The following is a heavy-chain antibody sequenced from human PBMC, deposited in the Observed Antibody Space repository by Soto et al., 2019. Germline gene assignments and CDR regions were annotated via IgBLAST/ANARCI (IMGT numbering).Heavy chain of an antibody. CDR1: GFTGSSNY. V-gene: IGHV3-66*01. CDR3: ARVSGLGYCGSTRCSDVAFDI. Sequence: HPGGSLRLSCAASGFTGSSNYMSWVRQAPGKGLEWVSVIYSGGSTYYADSVKGRFTISRDNSKNTLYLQMNSLRAEDTAVYYCARVSGLGYCGSTRCSDVAFDICGQGKMVTFS. CDR2: IYSGGST. J-gene: IGHJ3*02. D-gene: IGHD2-2*01.